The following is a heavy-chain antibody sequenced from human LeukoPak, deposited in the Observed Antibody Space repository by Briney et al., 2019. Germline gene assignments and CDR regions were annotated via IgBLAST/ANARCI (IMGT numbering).Heavy chain of an antibody. Sequence: ASVKVSCKASGSTFTGYSVHRVRQAPGQALEWMGWINPDNGDTNYAQKCQGRVTMTTDTSISAAYLELSRLTSDDRAVYYFTAVSDFDESVDHWGQGTLVTVSS. J-gene: IGHJ5*02. CDR3: TAVSDFDESVDH. V-gene: IGHV1-2*02. CDR2: INPDNGDT. CDR1: GSTFTGYS. D-gene: IGHD3/OR15-3a*01.